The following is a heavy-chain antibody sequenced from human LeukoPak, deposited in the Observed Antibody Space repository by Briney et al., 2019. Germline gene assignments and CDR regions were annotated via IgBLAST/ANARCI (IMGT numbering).Heavy chain of an antibody. J-gene: IGHJ4*02. Sequence: GGSLRLSWAASGXRFSTFWMTWVRQAPGKGLEWVADINQAGSQNRFVDSVKGRFTISRDNAKNSVFLQMNSLRAEDTAVYYCARVGGHCTSTSCPPPDYWGQGTLVTVSS. V-gene: IGHV3-7*05. CDR1: GXRFSTFW. D-gene: IGHD2-2*01. CDR3: ARVGGHCTSTSCPPPDY. CDR2: INQAGSQN.